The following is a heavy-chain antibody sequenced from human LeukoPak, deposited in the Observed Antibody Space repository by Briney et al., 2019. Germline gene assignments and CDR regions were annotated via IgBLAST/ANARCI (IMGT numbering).Heavy chain of an antibody. Sequence: GASVRVSCTASGYTFTGYYMHWVRQAPGQGLEWMGWINPNSGGTNYAQTFQGRVTITRDTSNSTAYMGLSRLRSDDTALYYCARLNCSSTSCRTYYFDYWGQGTLVTVSS. CDR1: GYTFTGYY. D-gene: IGHD2-2*01. V-gene: IGHV1-2*02. CDR3: ARLNCSSTSCRTYYFDY. J-gene: IGHJ4*02. CDR2: INPNSGGT.